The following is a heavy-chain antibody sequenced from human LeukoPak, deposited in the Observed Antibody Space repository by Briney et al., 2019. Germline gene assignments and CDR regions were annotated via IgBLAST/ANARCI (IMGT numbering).Heavy chain of an antibody. CDR1: GFTFSSYA. CDR3: ARGFNYYGSGSYYNRRGWFDP. J-gene: IGHJ5*02. V-gene: IGHV3-30*04. Sequence: GRSLRLSCAASGFTFSSYAMHWVRQAPGKGLEWVAVISYDGSNKYYADSVKGRFTISRDNAKNSLYLQMNSLRAEDTAVYYCARGFNYYGSGSYYNRRGWFDPWGQGTLVTVSS. D-gene: IGHD3-10*01. CDR2: ISYDGSNK.